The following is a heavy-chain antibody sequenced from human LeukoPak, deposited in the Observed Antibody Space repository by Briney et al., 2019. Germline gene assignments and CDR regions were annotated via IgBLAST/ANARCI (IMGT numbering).Heavy chain of an antibody. J-gene: IGHJ4*02. CDR2: IRLDGSNK. Sequence: GGSLRLSCAASGFTFRSYGMHWVRQAPGKGLEWVAFIRLDGSNKYYAGSVKGRFTISRDNSKNTLYMQMNSLRAEDTAVYYCARFVAGTDYFDYWGQGTLVTVSS. CDR3: ARFVAGTDYFDY. CDR1: GFTFRSYG. V-gene: IGHV3-30*02. D-gene: IGHD6-19*01.